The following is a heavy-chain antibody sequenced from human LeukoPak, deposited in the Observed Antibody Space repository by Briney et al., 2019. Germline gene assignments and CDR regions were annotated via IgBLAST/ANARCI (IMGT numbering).Heavy chain of an antibody. Sequence: GRSLRLSCAASGFTFSNYAMHWVHQAPGKGLEWVVVISYDGSSKYYADVVKGRFTVSRDNSKNTLYLQLNSLREEDTAVYYCARAEYSASWFGYFQYWGQGTLLTVPS. V-gene: IGHV3-30-3*01. J-gene: IGHJ1*01. CDR2: ISYDGSSK. D-gene: IGHD2-2*01. CDR1: GFTFSNYA. CDR3: ARAEYSASWFGYFQY.